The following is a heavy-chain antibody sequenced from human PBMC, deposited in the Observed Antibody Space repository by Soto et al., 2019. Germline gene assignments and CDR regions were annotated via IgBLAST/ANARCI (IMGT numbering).Heavy chain of an antibody. CDR3: ERDQAYYDISGYSDY. V-gene: IGHV3-33*01. CDR2: IWYDGSNK. D-gene: IGHD3-22*01. CDR1: GFTFSSYG. J-gene: IGHJ4*02. Sequence: QVQLVESGGGVVQPGRSLRLSCAASGFTFSSYGMHWVRQAPGKGLEWVAVIWYDGSNKYYADSVKGRFTISRDNYKNMLYLKMSSLSAEDTAEYYWERDQAYYDISGYSDYWGQGTLVTVSS.